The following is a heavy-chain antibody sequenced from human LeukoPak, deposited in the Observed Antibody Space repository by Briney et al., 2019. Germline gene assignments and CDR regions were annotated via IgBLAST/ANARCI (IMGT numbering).Heavy chain of an antibody. CDR1: GGSISSYY. J-gene: IGHJ3*02. D-gene: IGHD6-13*01. CDR3: ARPVDSSIWYDALDI. Sequence: SETLSLTCTVSGGSISSYYWTWIRQPPGKGLEWIGNIHYSGSPNYNPSLKSRVTMSLDTSKNQFSLKLSSVTAADTAVYYCARPVDSSIWYDALDIWGQGTVVTVSS. V-gene: IGHV4-59*08. CDR2: IHYSGSP.